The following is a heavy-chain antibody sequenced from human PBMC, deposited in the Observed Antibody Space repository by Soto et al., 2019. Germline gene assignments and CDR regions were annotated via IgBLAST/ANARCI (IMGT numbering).Heavy chain of an antibody. J-gene: IGHJ6*02. D-gene: IGHD6-13*01. V-gene: IGHV1-69*01. CDR3: ARVGYSTNYGMAV. CDR2: IIPFFGTS. Sequence: QVQLVQSGAEVKKPGYSVKVSCKASGGTFSSYAVNWVRQVPGQGLEWMGGIIPFFGTSNYAQKFQGRVTSTADESTSTAYMELRSLRSEDTAVYYCARVGYSTNYGMAVWGQGTTVTVSS. CDR1: GGTFSSYA.